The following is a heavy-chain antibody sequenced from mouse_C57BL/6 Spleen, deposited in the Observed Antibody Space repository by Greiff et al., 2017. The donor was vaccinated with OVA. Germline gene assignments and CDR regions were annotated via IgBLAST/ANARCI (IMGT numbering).Heavy chain of an antibody. J-gene: IGHJ3*01. Sequence: SGAELVRPGASVKMSCKASGYTFTSYNMHWVKQTPRQGLEWIGAIYPGNGDTSYNQKFKGKATLTVDKSSSTAYMQLSSLTSEDSAVYFCARGDYGSSYETWFAYWGQGTLVTVSA. CDR2: IYPGNGDT. V-gene: IGHV1-12*01. CDR1: GYTFTSYN. D-gene: IGHD1-1*01. CDR3: ARGDYGSSYETWFAY.